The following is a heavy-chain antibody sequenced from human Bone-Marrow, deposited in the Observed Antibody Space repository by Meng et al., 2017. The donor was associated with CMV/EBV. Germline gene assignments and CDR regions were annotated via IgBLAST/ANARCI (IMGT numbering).Heavy chain of an antibody. J-gene: IGHJ4*02. Sequence: GESLKISCTASGFIFSSYNMNWVRQAPGKGLEWVSYISSSGSTIYYADSVKGRFTISRDNAKNSLYLQMNSLRAEDTAVYYCARWVTASYSRGYSYGREDYWGQGTLFTVSS. V-gene: IGHV3-48*04. CDR2: ISSSGSTI. CDR3: ARWVTASYSRGYSYGREDY. CDR1: GFIFSSYN. D-gene: IGHD5-18*01.